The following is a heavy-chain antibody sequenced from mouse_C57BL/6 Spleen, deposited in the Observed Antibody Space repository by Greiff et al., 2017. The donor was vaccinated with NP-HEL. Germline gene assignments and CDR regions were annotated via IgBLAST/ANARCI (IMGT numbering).Heavy chain of an antibody. Sequence: DVQLVESEGGLVQPGSSMKLSCTASGFTFSDYYMAWVRQVPEKGLEWVANINYDGSSTYYLDSLKSRFIISRDNAKNILYLQMSSLKSEDTATYYCARESLTGYFDYWGQGTTLTVSS. V-gene: IGHV5-16*01. CDR2: INYDGSST. CDR1: GFTFSDYY. J-gene: IGHJ2*01. D-gene: IGHD4-1*01. CDR3: ARESLTGYFDY.